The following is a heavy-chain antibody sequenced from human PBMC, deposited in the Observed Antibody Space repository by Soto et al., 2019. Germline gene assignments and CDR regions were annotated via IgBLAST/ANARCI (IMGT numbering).Heavy chain of an antibody. J-gene: IGHJ4*02. CDR2: IYYSGST. CDR1: GGSISSYY. D-gene: IGHD3-3*01. V-gene: IGHV4-59*01. Sequence: QVQLQESGPGLVKPSETLSLTCTVSGGSISSYYWSWIRQPPGKGMQWIGYIYYSGSTNYNPSLKSRVTITVDTSKNQFSLKRSSVAAADTAVYYCARARDYDFGSGLDYWGQGTLVTVSS. CDR3: ARARDYDFGSGLDY.